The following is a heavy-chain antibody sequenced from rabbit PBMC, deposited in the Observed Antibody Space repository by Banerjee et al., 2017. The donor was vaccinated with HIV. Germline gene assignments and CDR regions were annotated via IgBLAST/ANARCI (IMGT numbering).Heavy chain of an antibody. CDR3: ARDGGSSVYTQYYFNL. V-gene: IGHV1S45*01. J-gene: IGHJ4*01. CDR2: INTSSGNT. CDR1: GFSFNNKYV. D-gene: IGHD8-1*01. Sequence: QEQLEESGGGLVQPEGSLTLTCTASGFSFNNKYVMCWVRQAPGKGLEWIACINTSSGNTVYASWAKGRFTISETSSTTVTLQMTSLTAADTATYFCARDGGSSVYTQYYFNLWGPGTLVTVS.